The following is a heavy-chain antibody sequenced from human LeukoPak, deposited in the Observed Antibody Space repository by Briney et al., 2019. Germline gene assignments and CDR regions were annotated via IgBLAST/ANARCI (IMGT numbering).Heavy chain of an antibody. CDR2: IIPIIRQT. V-gene: IGHV1-69*08. CDR3: ARGLNSGMTDY. CDR1: EDIFSSYT. D-gene: IGHD1-26*01. Sequence: SVKVSCKTSEDIFSSYTISWVRQAPGQGLQWMGRIIPIIRQTKYSQKFQGRVTITADKSTTTVYMDLSGLTSDDTALYFCARGLNSGMTDYWGQGTLVTVSS. J-gene: IGHJ4*02.